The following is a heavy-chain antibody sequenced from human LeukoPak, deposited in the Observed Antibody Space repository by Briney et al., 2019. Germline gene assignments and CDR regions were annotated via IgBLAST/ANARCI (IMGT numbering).Heavy chain of an antibody. CDR3: ARDIAAAGPPSDY. CDR2: TNPNSGGT. J-gene: IGHJ4*02. Sequence: ASVKVSCKASGYSFTGYYMHWVRQAPGQGLEWVGWTNPNSGGTNYAQKFQDRITMTRDTSISTAYMELSRLRSDDTAMYYCARDIAAAGPPSDYWGQGTPVTVSS. D-gene: IGHD6-13*01. CDR1: GYSFTGYY. V-gene: IGHV1-2*02.